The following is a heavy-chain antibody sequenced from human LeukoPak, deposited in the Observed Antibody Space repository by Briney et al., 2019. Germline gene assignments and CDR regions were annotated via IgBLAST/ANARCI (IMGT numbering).Heavy chain of an antibody. CDR2: IIPIFGTA. J-gene: IGHJ4*02. D-gene: IGHD3-22*01. Sequence: SVKVSCKASGGTFSSYAISWVRQAPGQGLEWMGGIIPIFGTANYAQKFQGRVTITTDESTSTAYMELSSLGSEDTAVYYCARAGFAYYDSSGYYLDYWGQGTLVTVSS. CDR1: GGTFSSYA. CDR3: ARAGFAYYDSSGYYLDY. V-gene: IGHV1-69*05.